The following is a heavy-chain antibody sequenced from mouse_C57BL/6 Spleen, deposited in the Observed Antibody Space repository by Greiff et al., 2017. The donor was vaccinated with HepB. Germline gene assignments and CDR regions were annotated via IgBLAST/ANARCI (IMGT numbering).Heavy chain of an antibody. D-gene: IGHD1-1*01. CDR2: IYPGDGDT. J-gene: IGHJ4*01. Sequence: VQLQQSGAELVKPGASVKISCKASGYAFSSYWMNWVKQRPGKGLEWIGQIYPGDGDTNYNGKFKGKATLTADKSSSTAYRQLSRLTSEDSAVYFWARPFDYYEAMDYWGQGTSVTVSS. CDR1: GYAFSSYW. CDR3: ARPFDYYEAMDY. V-gene: IGHV1-80*01.